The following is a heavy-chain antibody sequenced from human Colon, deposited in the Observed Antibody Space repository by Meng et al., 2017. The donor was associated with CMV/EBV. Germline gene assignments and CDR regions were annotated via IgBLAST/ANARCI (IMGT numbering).Heavy chain of an antibody. V-gene: IGHV3-66*01. D-gene: IGHD2-15*01. CDR2: IRSGGDT. Sequence: QVVESGGGLVQPGGSLRLSCAASGFTISDTYTSWVRQAPGKGLEWVSVIRSGGDTYYADSVKGRFIISRDNSKNTVYLQMNSLRVEDTAVYYCAKDSGKGQVNYFDHWGQGTLVTVSS. CDR3: AKDSGKGQVNYFDH. CDR1: GFTISDTY. J-gene: IGHJ4*02.